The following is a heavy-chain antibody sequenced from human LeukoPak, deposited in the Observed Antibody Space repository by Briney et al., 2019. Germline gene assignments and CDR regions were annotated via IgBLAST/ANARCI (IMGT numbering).Heavy chain of an antibody. Sequence: GGSLRLSCAASGFIFSNHAMGWVRQAPGKGLQWVSGISGSGRATYYADSVRGRFTISRDSSTNTLYLQMNSLRAEDTAIYYCAKDLDVVVTTLDYWGQGTLVTVSS. CDR1: GFIFSNHA. CDR3: AKDLDVVVTTLDY. V-gene: IGHV3-23*01. D-gene: IGHD2-21*02. J-gene: IGHJ4*02. CDR2: ISGSGRAT.